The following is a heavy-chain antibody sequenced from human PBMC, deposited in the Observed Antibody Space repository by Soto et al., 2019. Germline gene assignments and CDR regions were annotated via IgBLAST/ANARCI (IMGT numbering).Heavy chain of an antibody. V-gene: IGHV4-30-4*01. CDR2: IYYTGTT. CDR1: GGSISAGDYY. D-gene: IGHD3-3*01. J-gene: IGHJ5*02. Sequence: PSETLSLTCTVSGGSISAGDYYWNWIRQPPGKGLEWIGYIYYTGTTKYNPSLKSRVTLSVDTSKNRFSLNLTSVTAADTAVYYCARDNRYDFWSGSNWSDPWGQGTLVTVSS. CDR3: ARDNRYDFWSGSNWSDP.